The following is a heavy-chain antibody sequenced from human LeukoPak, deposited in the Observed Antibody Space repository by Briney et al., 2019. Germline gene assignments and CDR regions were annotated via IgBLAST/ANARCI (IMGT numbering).Heavy chain of an antibody. V-gene: IGHV4-61*02. CDR1: GGSISSGGYY. D-gene: IGHD2-2*01. J-gene: IGHJ6*03. CDR2: IYSIGST. Sequence: SETLSLTCTVSGGSISSGGYYWSWIRQPAGKGVERIGLKWIGRIYSIGSTDYNPSLKSRVTISVDTSKNQISLRLSSVTAADTAVYFCARDAPDANYYYYMDVWGKGTTVTVSS. CDR3: ARDAPDANYYYYMDV.